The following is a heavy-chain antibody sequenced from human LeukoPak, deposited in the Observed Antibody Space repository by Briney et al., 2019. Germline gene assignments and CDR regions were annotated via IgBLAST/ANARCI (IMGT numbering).Heavy chain of an antibody. CDR1: GFTFRSYW. Sequence: PGGSLRLSCAASGFTFRSYWMTWVRQAPGKGLEWVANIKQDGNEKNYVDSLKGRFTISRDNAKNSLYLQMNSLRDEDTAVYYCARAQTYYGSGSYLYWGQGTLVTVSS. J-gene: IGHJ4*02. V-gene: IGHV3-7*02. D-gene: IGHD3-10*01. CDR2: IKQDGNEK. CDR3: ARAQTYYGSGSYLY.